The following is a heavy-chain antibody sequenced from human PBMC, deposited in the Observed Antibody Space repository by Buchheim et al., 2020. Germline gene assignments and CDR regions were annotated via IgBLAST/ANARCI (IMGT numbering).Heavy chain of an antibody. J-gene: IGHJ6*03. Sequence: QLQLQESGPGLVKPSETLSLTCTVSGGSISSSSYYWGWIRQPPGKGLEWIGSIYYSGSTYYNPSLKSRVTISVDTSKNQFSLKLSSVTAADTAVYYCARTRKQLVKYHYYYYYYMDVWGKGTT. CDR2: IYYSGST. CDR3: ARTRKQLVKYHYYYYYYMDV. D-gene: IGHD6-13*01. CDR1: GGSISSSSYY. V-gene: IGHV4-39*01.